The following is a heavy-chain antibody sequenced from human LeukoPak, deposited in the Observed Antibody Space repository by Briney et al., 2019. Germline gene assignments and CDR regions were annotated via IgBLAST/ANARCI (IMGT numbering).Heavy chain of an antibody. CDR1: GGSISSYY. Sequence: SETLSLTCTVSGGSISSYYWSWIRQPAGKGLEWIGRIYSSGSTEYNPSLKSRVTMSVDTSKNQFSLKLSSVTAADTAAYHCAREGVGSGDYILTDYYAHAFDMWGQGTMVTVSS. CDR3: AREGVGSGDYILTDYYAHAFDM. J-gene: IGHJ3*02. CDR2: IYSSGST. V-gene: IGHV4-4*07. D-gene: IGHD3-9*01.